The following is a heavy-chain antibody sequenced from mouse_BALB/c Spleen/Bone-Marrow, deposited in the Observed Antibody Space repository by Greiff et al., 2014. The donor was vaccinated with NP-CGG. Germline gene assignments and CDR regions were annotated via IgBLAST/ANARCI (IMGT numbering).Heavy chain of an antibody. CDR2: INPNNGNT. J-gene: IGHJ4*01. CDR1: GYTFTDYY. CDR3: ARSRAMDY. Sequence: EVQGVESGPDLVKPGASVKMSCKASGYTFTDYYMKWVKQSHGKRLEWIGDINPNNGNTFYNQKFKGKASLTVDKSSTTAYMQLNSLTSEDSAVYYCARSRAMDYWGQGTSVTVSS. V-gene: IGHV1-26*01.